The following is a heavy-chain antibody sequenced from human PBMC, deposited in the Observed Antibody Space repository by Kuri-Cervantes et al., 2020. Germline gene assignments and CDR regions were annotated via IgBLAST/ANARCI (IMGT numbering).Heavy chain of an antibody. J-gene: IGHJ6*02. V-gene: IGHV1-18*01. CDR1: GYTFTSYG. CDR2: ISAYNGNT. CDR3: ARMIAYGSGSRFREDV. D-gene: IGHD3-10*01. Sequence: AAVTVSCQASGYTFTSYGISWVRQAPGQGLEWMGWISAYNGNTNYAQKLQGRVTMTTDTSTSTAYMELRSLRSDDTAVYYCARMIAYGSGSRFREDVWGQGTTVTVSS.